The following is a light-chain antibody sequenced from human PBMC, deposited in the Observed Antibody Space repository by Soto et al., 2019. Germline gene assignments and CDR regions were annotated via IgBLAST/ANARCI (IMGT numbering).Light chain of an antibody. CDR2: DAS. Sequence: PGERATLSCRASQSVSGYLAWYRQKHGQAPRLLIYDASNRATGIPARFSGSGSGTDFTLTISSLEPEDFAVYYCQQRSNWPLTFVGGTKVDIK. V-gene: IGKV3-11*01. J-gene: IGKJ4*01. CDR3: QQRSNWPLT. CDR1: QSVSGY.